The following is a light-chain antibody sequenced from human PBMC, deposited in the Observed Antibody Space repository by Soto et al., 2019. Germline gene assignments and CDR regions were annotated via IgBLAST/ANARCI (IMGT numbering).Light chain of an antibody. Sequence: QAFVTQEPSLTVSPGVTVTVTCGSSTGAVTSGHYAYWFQQKPGQAPRTLIYDTNNKHSWTPARVSGSLLGGKAALTLLGAQPEDEADYYCLLYFSGDNYVFGSGTKVTVL. CDR3: LLYFSGDNYV. V-gene: IGLV7-46*02. CDR2: DTN. CDR1: TGAVTSGHY. J-gene: IGLJ1*01.